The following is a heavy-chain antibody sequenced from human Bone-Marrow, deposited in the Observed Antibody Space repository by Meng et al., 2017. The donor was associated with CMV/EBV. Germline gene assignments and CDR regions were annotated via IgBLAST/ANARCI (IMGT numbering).Heavy chain of an antibody. CDR1: GFTYSNYW. D-gene: IGHD3-3*01. V-gene: IGHV3-7*01. Sequence: GESLKISCAASGFTYSNYWMSWVRQALGKGLEWVASINEDENKIYYVDSVKGRFTISRDNAKNSLFLQMNTLRAEDTAVYYCTRLRFLEWLSLWGQGTLVTVSS. CDR3: TRLRFLEWLSL. CDR2: INEDENKI. J-gene: IGHJ4*02.